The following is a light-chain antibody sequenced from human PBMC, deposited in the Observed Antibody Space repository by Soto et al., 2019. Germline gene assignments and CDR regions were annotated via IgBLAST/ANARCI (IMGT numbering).Light chain of an antibody. CDR2: HVP. CDR1: STYGGCYNY. V-gene: IGLV2-14*03. J-gene: IGLJ1*01. CDR3: SSYTTSNTSQVV. Sequence: SALHKPASGAGPPGQAINLSCPGTSTYGGCYNYVSWYQHHQGKAPNLIMYHVPSPRSAVSHPFSGSQSGNTASLTISGLQPEDEADYYCSSYTTSNTSQVVFGAGSKVT.